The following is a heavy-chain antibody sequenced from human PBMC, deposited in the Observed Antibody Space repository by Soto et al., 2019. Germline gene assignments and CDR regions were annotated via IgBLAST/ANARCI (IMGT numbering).Heavy chain of an antibody. D-gene: IGHD6-6*01. CDR1: GGSISSYY. CDR3: ARDHFIVSGGEYSSSPCLTHYYYGMDV. J-gene: IGHJ6*02. V-gene: IGHV4-59*12. CDR2: IYYSGST. Sequence: SETLSLTCTVSGGSISSYYGSWIRQPPGKGLEGIGYIYYSGSTNYNPSLKSRVTISVDTSKNQFSLKLSSVTAADTAVYSCARDHFIVSGGEYSSSPCLTHYYYGMDVWGQGTTVTVSS.